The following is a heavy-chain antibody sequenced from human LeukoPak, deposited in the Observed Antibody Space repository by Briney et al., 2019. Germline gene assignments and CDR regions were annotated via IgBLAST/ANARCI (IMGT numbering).Heavy chain of an antibody. Sequence: GRSLRLSCAASGFTFSSYEMNWVRQAPGKGLEWVSSISSSSSHIYYADSVTGRFTVSRDNAKNSLYLQMNSLRAEDTAVYYCARGDLVVTLEGPIDYWGQGTLVTVSS. CDR2: ISSSSSHI. J-gene: IGHJ4*02. V-gene: IGHV3-21*01. CDR1: GFTFSSYE. CDR3: ARGDLVVTLEGPIDY. D-gene: IGHD2-21*02.